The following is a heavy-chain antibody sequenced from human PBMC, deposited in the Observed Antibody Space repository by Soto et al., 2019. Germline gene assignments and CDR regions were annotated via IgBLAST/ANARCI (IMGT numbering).Heavy chain of an antibody. V-gene: IGHV3-48*02. CDR2: ISGGGVPV. J-gene: IGHJ4*02. D-gene: IGHD1-1*01. Sequence: GSLRLSCKASGFTFSGYSMDWVRQAPGKGLEWIAYISGGGVPVYYADSVKGRFTISRDNAKNSLYLQMNHLRDEDTAIYYCVRGRANYYFDFWGQGALVTVSS. CDR3: VRGRANYYFDF. CDR1: GFTFSGYS.